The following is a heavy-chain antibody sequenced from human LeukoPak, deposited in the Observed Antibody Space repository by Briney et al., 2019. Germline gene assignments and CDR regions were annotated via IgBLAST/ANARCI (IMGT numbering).Heavy chain of an antibody. J-gene: IGHJ4*02. CDR3: ARGYYYDSSGYYPGGDN. CDR1: GYTFTSYS. CDR2: INPSGGST. Sequence: ASVKVSCKASGYTFTSYSMYWVRQAPGQGLEWMGIINPSGGSTSYAQKFQGRVTMTRDTSPSTVYMELSRLRSEDTAVYYCARGYYYDSSGYYPGGDNWGQGTLVTVSS. V-gene: IGHV1-46*01. D-gene: IGHD3-22*01.